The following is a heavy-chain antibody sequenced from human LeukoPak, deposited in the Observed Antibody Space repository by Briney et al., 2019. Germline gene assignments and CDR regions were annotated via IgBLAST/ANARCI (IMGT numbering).Heavy chain of an antibody. J-gene: IGHJ5*02. Sequence: GASVKVSCKASGYTFTSYDINWVRQATGQGLEWMGWMNPNSGNTGYAQKFQGRVTMTRNTSISTAYMELSSLRSEDTAVYYCARDGYCRGGSCYSSWFDPWGQGTLVPVPS. CDR1: GYTFTSYD. CDR3: ARDGYCRGGSCYSSWFDP. V-gene: IGHV1-8*01. CDR2: MNPNSGNT. D-gene: IGHD2-15*01.